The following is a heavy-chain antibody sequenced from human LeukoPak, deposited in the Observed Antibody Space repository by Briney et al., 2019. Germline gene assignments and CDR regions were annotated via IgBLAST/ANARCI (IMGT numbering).Heavy chain of an antibody. D-gene: IGHD3-9*01. Sequence: GGSLRLSCAASGFIFNYGMSWVRQAPGKGLEWVSAISGSGGSTYYADSVKGRFTISRDNSKNTLYLQMNSLRAEDTAVYYCATYDILTGYLFDYWGQGTLVTVSS. CDR3: ATYDILTGYLFDY. CDR1: GFIFNYG. V-gene: IGHV3-23*01. J-gene: IGHJ4*02. CDR2: ISGSGGST.